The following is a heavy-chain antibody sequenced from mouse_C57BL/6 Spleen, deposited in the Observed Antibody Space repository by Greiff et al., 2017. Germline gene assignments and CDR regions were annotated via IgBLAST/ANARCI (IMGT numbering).Heavy chain of an antibody. CDR3: ASGHYYGSSDVEYFDV. CDR1: GFTFSDYY. J-gene: IGHJ1*03. V-gene: IGHV5-12*01. D-gene: IGHD1-1*01. CDR2: ISNGGGST. Sequence: EVQLVESGGGLVQPGGSLKLSCAASGFTFSDYYMYWVRQTPEKRLEWVAYISNGGGSTYYPDTVKGRFTISRDNAKNTLYLQMSRLKSEDTAMYYCASGHYYGSSDVEYFDVWGTGTTVTVSS.